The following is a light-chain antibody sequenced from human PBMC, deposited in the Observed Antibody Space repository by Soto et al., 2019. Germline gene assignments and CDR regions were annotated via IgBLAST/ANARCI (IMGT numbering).Light chain of an antibody. V-gene: IGKV3-20*01. J-gene: IGKJ4*01. CDR1: QSVSSSY. Sequence: EIVLTQSPGTLSLSPGERATLSCRASQSVSSSYLAWYQQKPGQAPRLLIYGASNRATGIADRFSASGSGTDFTLTISRLQPEDFAVYFCQQYGSSPLTFGGGTKV. CDR3: QQYGSSPLT. CDR2: GAS.